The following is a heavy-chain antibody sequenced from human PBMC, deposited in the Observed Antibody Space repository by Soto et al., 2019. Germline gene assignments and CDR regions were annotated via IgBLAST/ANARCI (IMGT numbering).Heavy chain of an antibody. V-gene: IGHV3-23*01. CDR2: IGGRGNSA. J-gene: IGHJ3*01. D-gene: IGHD5-12*01. CDR3: VREGRGSFDF. Sequence: GGSLRLSCAASGFIFTNYAMNWVRQAPGKGLEWVSVIGGRGNSAYYADSVQGRFTISRDNSKNTLSLQMSSLTADDMAIYYCVREGRGSFDFWGRGTMVTVSS. CDR1: GFIFTNYA.